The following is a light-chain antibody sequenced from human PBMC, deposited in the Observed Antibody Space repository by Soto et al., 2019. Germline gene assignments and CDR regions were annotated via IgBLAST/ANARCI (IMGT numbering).Light chain of an antibody. Sequence: EIVMTQSPATLSVSPGERATLSCRASQSVSSNLAWYQQKPGQAPRLLIYGASTRATGIPARFSGSGSGTEFTLTISSLQSEDFAVYSCQQYNNWPRTFGGGTKVEIK. J-gene: IGKJ4*01. CDR1: QSVSSN. V-gene: IGKV3-15*01. CDR3: QQYNNWPRT. CDR2: GAS.